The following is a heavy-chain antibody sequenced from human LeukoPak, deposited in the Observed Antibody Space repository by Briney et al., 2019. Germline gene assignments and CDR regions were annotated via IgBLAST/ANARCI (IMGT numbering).Heavy chain of an antibody. CDR2: VTSGGGGT. Sequence: GGSLRLSCEASGISFSSYAFAWVRQGPGKGLEWFAAVTSGGGGTHFADSVEGRFTISRDNTKNTMYLQMNSLRVEDTAMYFCGSDPNGDYVGALGYWGRGALVTVSS. D-gene: IGHD2-8*01. CDR1: GISFSSYA. V-gene: IGHV3-23*01. J-gene: IGHJ4*01. CDR3: GSDPNGDYVGALGY.